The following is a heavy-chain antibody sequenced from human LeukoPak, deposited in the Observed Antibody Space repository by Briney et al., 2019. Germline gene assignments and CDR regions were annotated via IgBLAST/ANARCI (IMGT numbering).Heavy chain of an antibody. CDR2: ISSSTNTT. J-gene: IGHJ2*01. V-gene: IGHV3-48*01. Sequence: GGSLRLSCAGSGFTFSDYNMNWVRQAPGKGLEWVSYISSSTNTTYHGDSVKGRFTISRDNAKNSVYLQMNSLRAEDTAVYYCAKNRGDNRESSGSAFDLWGRGTLVTVSS. CDR1: GFTFSDYN. D-gene: IGHD3-22*01. CDR3: AKNRGDNRESSGSAFDL.